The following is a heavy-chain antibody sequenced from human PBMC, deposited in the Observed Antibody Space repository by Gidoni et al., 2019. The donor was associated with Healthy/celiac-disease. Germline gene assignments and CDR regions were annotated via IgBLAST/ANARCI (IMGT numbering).Heavy chain of an antibody. D-gene: IGHD2-15*01. V-gene: IGHV3-30*18. CDR2: ISYDGSNK. J-gene: IGHJ6*02. Sequence: QVQLVESGGGVVQPGRSLRLSCAASGFTFRSYGMHWVRQAPGKGLGWVAVISYDGSNKCYADSVKSRFNISRDNSKNTLYLQMNSLRAGETAVYYCAEDDHDGSGGRCDSTYYGMDVWGQGTTVTVSS. CDR1: GFTFRSYG. CDR3: AEDDHDGSGGRCDSTYYGMDV.